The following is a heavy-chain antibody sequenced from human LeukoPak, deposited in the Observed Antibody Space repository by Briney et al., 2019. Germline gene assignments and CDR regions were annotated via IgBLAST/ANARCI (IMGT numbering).Heavy chain of an antibody. CDR2: INSDGSST. Sequence: GGSLRLSCAASGFTFSSYWMHWVRQAPGKGLVWVSRINSDGSSTSYADSVKGRFTISRDNAKNTLYLQMNSLRAEDTAVYYCARVSGAYYDFWSGYYYYYGMDVWGQGTTVTVSS. J-gene: IGHJ6*02. CDR3: ARVSGAYYDFWSGYYYYYGMDV. D-gene: IGHD3-3*01. CDR1: GFTFSSYW. V-gene: IGHV3-74*01.